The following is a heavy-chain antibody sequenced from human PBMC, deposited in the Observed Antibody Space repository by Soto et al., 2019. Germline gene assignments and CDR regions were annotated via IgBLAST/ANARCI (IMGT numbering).Heavy chain of an antibody. CDR1: GFTFSSYA. J-gene: IGHJ4*02. D-gene: IGHD6-13*01. V-gene: IGHV3-23*01. CDR2: ISGSGGST. Sequence: EVQLLESGGGLVQPGGSLRLSCAASGFTFSSYAMSWVRQAPGKGLEWVSAISGSGGSTYYADSVKGRFTISRDNSKNTLYLQMNSLRAEDTAVYYCAKDHIIAAAGTSFFDYWGQGTLVTVSS. CDR3: AKDHIIAAAGTSFFDY.